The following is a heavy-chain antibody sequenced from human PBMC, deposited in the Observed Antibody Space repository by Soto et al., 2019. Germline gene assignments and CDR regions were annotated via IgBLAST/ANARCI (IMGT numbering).Heavy chain of an antibody. V-gene: IGHV3-30*18. Sequence: QVQLVESGGGVVQPGGSLRLSCAASGFDFSESAMHWVRQAPGKGLEWITVLSYSGKRTYNAEPVRGRFTMSRDNSKNTVYLQMTSLRREDTAVYYCAKAAVAVGRFLSRLDHWGQGILVSVSS. CDR2: LSYSGKRT. CDR3: AKAAVAVGRFLSRLDH. CDR1: GFDFSESA. D-gene: IGHD6-19*01. J-gene: IGHJ1*01.